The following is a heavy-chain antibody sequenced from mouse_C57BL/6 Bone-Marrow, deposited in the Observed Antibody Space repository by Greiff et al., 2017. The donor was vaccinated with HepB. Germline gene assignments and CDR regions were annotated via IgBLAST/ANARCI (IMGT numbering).Heavy chain of an antibody. CDR1: GFNIKDDY. CDR3: TAPDYYGSSYWYFDV. CDR2: IDPENGDT. V-gene: IGHV14-4*01. J-gene: IGHJ1*03. D-gene: IGHD1-1*01. Sequence: EVQGVESGAELVRPGASVKLSCTASGFNIKDDYMHWVKQRPEQGLEWIGWIDPENGDTEYASKFQGKATITADTSSNTAYLQLSSLTSEDTAVYYCTAPDYYGSSYWYFDVWGTGTTVTVSS.